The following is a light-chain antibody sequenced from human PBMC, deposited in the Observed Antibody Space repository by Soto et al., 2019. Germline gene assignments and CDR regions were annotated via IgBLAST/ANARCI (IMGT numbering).Light chain of an antibody. CDR3: QSYDSSLSGYVV. CDR1: SSNIVAGYD. V-gene: IGLV1-40*01. Sequence: QSVLTQPPSVSGAPGQRVTISCTGSSSNIVAGYDVHWYQQLPGTAPKLLIYGNSNRPSGVPDRFSGSKSGTSASRAITGLQAEDEADYYCQSYDSSLSGYVVFGGGTKLTVL. J-gene: IGLJ2*01. CDR2: GNS.